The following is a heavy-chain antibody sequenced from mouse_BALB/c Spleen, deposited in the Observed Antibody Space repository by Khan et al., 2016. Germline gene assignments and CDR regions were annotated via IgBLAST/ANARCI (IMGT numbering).Heavy chain of an antibody. CDR3: ARRYYGNYFDY. J-gene: IGHJ2*01. CDR1: GYTFTSYW. Sequence: QVQLQQSGAELAKPGASVKMSCKATGYTFTSYWMHWVKQRPGQGLEWIGYINPSTGYTAYKQKFKDKATLTADKSSSTAYMQLSSLTSEDSAVYYCARRYYGNYFDYWGQGTTLTVSS. V-gene: IGHV1-7*01. D-gene: IGHD2-1*01. CDR2: INPSTGYT.